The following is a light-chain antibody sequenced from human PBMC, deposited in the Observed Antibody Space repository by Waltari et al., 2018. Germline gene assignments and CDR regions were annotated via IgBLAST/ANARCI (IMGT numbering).Light chain of an antibody. CDR2: DDS. J-gene: IGLJ2*01. CDR1: NIGGRR. V-gene: IGLV3-21*04. CDR3: QVWDSGSRDRHVV. Sequence: SYVLTQAPSVSVAPGKTATITCGGNNIGGRRVHWYRQKPGQAPALVMYDDSDRPSGIPERFSGSNSWNTATLTISRVEAGDEADYYCQVWDSGSRDRHVVFGGGTKLTVL.